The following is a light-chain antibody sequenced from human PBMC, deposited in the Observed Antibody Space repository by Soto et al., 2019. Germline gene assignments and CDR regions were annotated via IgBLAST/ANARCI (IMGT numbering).Light chain of an antibody. CDR3: QTWGTGTPYV. J-gene: IGLJ1*01. V-gene: IGLV4-69*01. Sequence: QPVLTQSPSASASLGASVKLTCTLSSGHSNYAIAWHQQQAEKGPRFLMKLNDDGSHIKGDGIPDRFSGSSSGAERYLTISSLQSEDEADYYCQTWGTGTPYVFGTGTKVTVL. CDR1: SGHSNYA. CDR2: LNDDGSH.